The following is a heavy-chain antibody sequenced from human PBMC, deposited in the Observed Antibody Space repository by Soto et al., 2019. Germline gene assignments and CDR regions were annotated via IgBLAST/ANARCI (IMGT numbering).Heavy chain of an antibody. Sequence: GRFTISRDNTQNSLYLQMNSLRAEDTAVYYCARTRLYITVRELLYRSGMDVWGQGTTVTVSS. D-gene: IGHD2-2*02. J-gene: IGHJ6*02. V-gene: IGHV3-7*04. CDR3: ARTRLYITVRELLYRSGMDV.